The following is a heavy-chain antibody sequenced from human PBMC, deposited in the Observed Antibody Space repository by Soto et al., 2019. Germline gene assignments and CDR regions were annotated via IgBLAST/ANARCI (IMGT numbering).Heavy chain of an antibody. V-gene: IGHV3-33*01. CDR2: IWYDGSNK. J-gene: IGHJ4*02. Sequence: QVQLVESGGGVVQPGRSLRLSCAASGFTFSSYGMHWVRQAPGKGLEWVAVIWYDGSNKYYADSVKGRFTISRDNSKNTLYLQMNSLRAEDTAVYYCARAFRFLDPFDYCGQGTLVTVSS. D-gene: IGHD3-3*01. CDR1: GFTFSSYG. CDR3: ARAFRFLDPFDY.